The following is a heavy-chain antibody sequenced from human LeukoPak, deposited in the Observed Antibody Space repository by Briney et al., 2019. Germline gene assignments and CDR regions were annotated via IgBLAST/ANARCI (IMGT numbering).Heavy chain of an antibody. CDR3: AKSRSGSANWALQIFDN. J-gene: IGHJ4*02. D-gene: IGHD1-1*01. V-gene: IGHV3-74*01. CDR1: GFTFSNYW. CDR2: ISSDGSTT. Sequence: SGGSLRLSCAASGFTFSNYWMYWVRQAPGKGLVWVSRISSDGSTTANADSVRGRFTISRDNTKSTLYLQMNRLRAEDTAVYFCAKSRSGSANWALQIFDNWGQGTLVTVSS.